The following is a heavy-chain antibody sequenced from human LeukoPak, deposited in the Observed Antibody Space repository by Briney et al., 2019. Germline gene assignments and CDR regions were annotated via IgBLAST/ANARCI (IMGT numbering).Heavy chain of an antibody. J-gene: IGHJ4*02. V-gene: IGHV4-34*01. Sequence: SETLSLTCAVYGGSFSGYYWSWIRQPPGKGLDWIGEINHSGSTNYNPSLKSRVTISVDTSKNQFSLKLSSVTAADTAVYYCARGVAVAGTGRSRFDYRGQGTLVTVSS. CDR1: GGSFSGYY. CDR3: ARGVAVAGTGRSRFDY. CDR2: INHSGST. D-gene: IGHD6-19*01.